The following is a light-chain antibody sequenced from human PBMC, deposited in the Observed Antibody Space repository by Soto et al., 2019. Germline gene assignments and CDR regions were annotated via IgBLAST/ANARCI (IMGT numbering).Light chain of an antibody. V-gene: IGKV1-5*03. Sequence: DIHMTQSPSTLSASVGVRVTITCRASQSISSWLAWYQQKPGKAPNLLIYKTSNLESGVPSRFSGSGSGTEFTLTISSLQPDDFATYYCQHYNDYSWTFGQGTKVEIK. CDR2: KTS. J-gene: IGKJ1*01. CDR1: QSISSW. CDR3: QHYNDYSWT.